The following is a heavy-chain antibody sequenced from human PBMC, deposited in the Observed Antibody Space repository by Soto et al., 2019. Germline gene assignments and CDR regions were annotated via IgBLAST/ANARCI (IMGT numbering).Heavy chain of an antibody. CDR1: GFTFSSYA. CDR2: ISYDGSNK. CDR3: ARDLYSSSPDDY. J-gene: IGHJ4*02. D-gene: IGHD6-13*01. V-gene: IGHV3-30-3*01. Sequence: LRLSCAASGFTFSSYAMHWVRQAPGKGLEWVAVISYDGSNKYYADSVKGRFTISRDNSKNTLYLQMNSLRAEDTAVYYCARDLYSSSPDDYWGQGTLVTVSS.